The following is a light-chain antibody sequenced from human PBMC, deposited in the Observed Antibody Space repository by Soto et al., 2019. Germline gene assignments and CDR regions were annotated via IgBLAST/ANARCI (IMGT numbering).Light chain of an antibody. CDR2: SNN. CDR3: AAWDDSKNGYV. V-gene: IGLV1-44*01. J-gene: IGLJ1*01. Sequence: QSVLTQPPAASGTPGQRVTISCSGSNSNIASNAVTWYQQVPGTAPKLLIYSNNHRPSGVPDRFSGSKAGTSASLAIGGLQSEDEADYYCAAWDDSKNGYVFGTGTKVTVL. CDR1: NSNIASNA.